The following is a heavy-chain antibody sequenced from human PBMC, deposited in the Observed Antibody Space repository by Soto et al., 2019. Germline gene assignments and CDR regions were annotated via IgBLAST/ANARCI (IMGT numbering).Heavy chain of an antibody. CDR2: IYYSGST. J-gene: IGHJ4*02. CDR3: ARDRGDYVDY. CDR1: GGSISSYY. D-gene: IGHD4-17*01. Sequence: SETLSLTCTVSGGSISSYYWSWIRQPPGKGLEWIGYIYYSGSTNYNPSLKSRVTISVDTSKNQFSLKLSSVTAADTAVYYCARDRGDYVDYWGQGTRVTVSS. V-gene: IGHV4-59*01.